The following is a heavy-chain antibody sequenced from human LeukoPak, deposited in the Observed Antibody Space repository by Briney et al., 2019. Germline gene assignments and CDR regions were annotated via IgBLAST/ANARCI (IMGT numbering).Heavy chain of an antibody. D-gene: IGHD6-13*01. CDR2: IRYDGSNK. CDR3: AKVAAAGYYYYYYYMAV. Sequence: GGSLRLSCAASGFTFSSYGMHWVRQAPGKGLEWVAFIRYDGSNKYYADSVKGRFTISRDNSKNTLYLQMNSLRAEDTAVYYCAKVAAAGYYYYYYYMAVWGKGTTVTVSS. V-gene: IGHV3-30*02. CDR1: GFTFSSYG. J-gene: IGHJ6*03.